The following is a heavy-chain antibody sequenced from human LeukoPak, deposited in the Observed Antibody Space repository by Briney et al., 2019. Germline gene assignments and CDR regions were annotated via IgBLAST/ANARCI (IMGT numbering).Heavy chain of an antibody. V-gene: IGHV1-46*01. J-gene: IGHJ4*02. D-gene: IGHD6-6*01. Sequence: ASVKVSCKASGYIFTSHYIHWVRQAPGHGLECMGMVNPSGGSTSYTQKFQGRVTMTVDTSMSTVYLELSSLRSEDTAVYYCARAYSTSSPFDYWGQGTLVTVSS. CDR3: ARAYSTSSPFDY. CDR2: VNPSGGST. CDR1: GYIFTSHY.